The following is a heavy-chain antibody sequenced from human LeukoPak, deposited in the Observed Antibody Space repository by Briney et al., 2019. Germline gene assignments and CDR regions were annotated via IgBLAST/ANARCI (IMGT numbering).Heavy chain of an antibody. J-gene: IGHJ6*02. CDR3: ARRAYYNYGLDV. V-gene: IGHV5-10-1*04. CDR2: IDPSDSYT. Sequence: RGESLKISCKGSGYSFTSYWISWVRQMPGKGLEWMGRIDPSDSYTNYSPSFQGQVTISADKSNNTAYLQWSSLKASDTATYYCARRAYYNYGLDVWGQGTTVTVSS. CDR1: GYSFTSYW.